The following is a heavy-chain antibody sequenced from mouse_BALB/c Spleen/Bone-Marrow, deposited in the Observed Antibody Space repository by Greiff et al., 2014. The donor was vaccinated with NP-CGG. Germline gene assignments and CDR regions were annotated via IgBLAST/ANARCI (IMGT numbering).Heavy chain of an antibody. CDR3: ARDHFDH. V-gene: IGHV1-9*01. CDR1: GYTISSYW. CDR2: ILPGSGTT. Sequence: QVQLQQSGAELMKPGASVKISCKATGYTISSYWIEWIKQRPGHGLEWIGEILPGSGTTKYNGGFKGKATFTADTSSNTAYMQLSSLTSEDSAVYYCARDHFDHWGPGTTLTVSS. J-gene: IGHJ2*01.